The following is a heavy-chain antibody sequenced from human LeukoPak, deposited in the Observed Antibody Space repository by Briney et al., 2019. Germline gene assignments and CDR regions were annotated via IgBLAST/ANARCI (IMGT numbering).Heavy chain of an antibody. CDR2: IWYDGSNK. J-gene: IGHJ4*02. D-gene: IGHD3-9*01. Sequence: GGSLRLSCAASGFTFSSYGMHWVGQAPGKGLEWVAVIWYDGSNKYYADSVKGRFTISRDNSKNTLYLQMNSLRAEDTAVYYCARDRSILTGYYDYWGQGTLVTVSS. CDR1: GFTFSSYG. V-gene: IGHV3-33*01. CDR3: ARDRSILTGYYDY.